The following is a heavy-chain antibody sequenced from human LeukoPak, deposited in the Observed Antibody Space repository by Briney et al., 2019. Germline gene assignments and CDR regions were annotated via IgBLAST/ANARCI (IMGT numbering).Heavy chain of an antibody. J-gene: IGHJ4*02. D-gene: IGHD1-1*01. CDR1: GGSISSYY. Sequence: SETLSLTCTVSGGSISSYYWSWIRQPPGRGLEWIGYIYRGSTKYNPSLKSRVSISVDTSKNQFSLKLTSVTAADTAVYYCARADPGYPFDYWGQGTLVTVSS. CDR3: ARADPGYPFDY. V-gene: IGHV4-59*01. CDR2: IYRGST.